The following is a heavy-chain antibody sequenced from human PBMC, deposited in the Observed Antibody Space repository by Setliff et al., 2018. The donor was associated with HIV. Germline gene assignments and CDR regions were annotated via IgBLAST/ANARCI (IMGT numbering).Heavy chain of an antibody. CDR1: GGTFSSYS. J-gene: IGHJ3*02. CDR2: IIPIFGTT. D-gene: IGHD6-13*01. Sequence: GASVKVSCKASGGTFSSYSISWVRQAPGQGLEWMGGIIPIFGTTHYAQRFQGIVTVTADESTSTAYMQLSSLRSDDTAVYYCARVAYSSSWYVGPAFDIWGQGTMVTVSS. CDR3: ARVAYSSSWYVGPAFDI. V-gene: IGHV1-69*13.